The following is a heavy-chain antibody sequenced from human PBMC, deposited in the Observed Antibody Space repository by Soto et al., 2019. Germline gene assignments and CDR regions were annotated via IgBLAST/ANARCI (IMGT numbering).Heavy chain of an antibody. V-gene: IGHV4-39*07. CDR3: ARGQRRIAARPVHHNWFDP. D-gene: IGHD6-6*01. Sequence: SETLSLTCSVSGGSINSDDSFWGWVRQSPGKGLEWIGSLYYGGSTFYNPSLKSRVTISVDTSKNQFSLKLSSVTAADTAVYYCARGQRRIAARPVHHNWFDPWGQGTLVTVSS. J-gene: IGHJ5*02. CDR1: GGSINSDDSF. CDR2: LYYGGST.